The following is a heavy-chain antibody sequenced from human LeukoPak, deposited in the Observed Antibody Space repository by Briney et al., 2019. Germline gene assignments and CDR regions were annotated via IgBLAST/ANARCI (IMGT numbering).Heavy chain of an antibody. CDR3: ARLSTVTTSFDY. V-gene: IGHV1-2*02. Sequence: GASVKVSRKASGYTFTGYYMHWVRQAPGQGLEWMGWINPNSGGTNYAQKFQGRVTMTRDTSISTAYMELSRLRSDDTAVYYCARLSTVTTSFDYWGQGTLVTVSS. D-gene: IGHD4-17*01. J-gene: IGHJ4*02. CDR1: GYTFTGYY. CDR2: INPNSGGT.